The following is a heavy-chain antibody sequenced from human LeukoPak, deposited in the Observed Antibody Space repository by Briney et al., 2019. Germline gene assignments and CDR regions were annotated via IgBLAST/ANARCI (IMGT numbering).Heavy chain of an antibody. J-gene: IGHJ4*02. CDR2: IKQDGSEK. CDR3: ARAGYYDSSGVDY. V-gene: IGHV3-7*01. CDR1: GFTFSSYW. Sequence: GGSLRLSCAASGFTFSSYWMSWVRQAPGKGLEWVANIKQDGSEKYYVDSVKGRFTISRDNAKSSLYLQMNSLRAEDTAVYYCARAGYYDSSGVDYWGQGTLVTVSS. D-gene: IGHD3-22*01.